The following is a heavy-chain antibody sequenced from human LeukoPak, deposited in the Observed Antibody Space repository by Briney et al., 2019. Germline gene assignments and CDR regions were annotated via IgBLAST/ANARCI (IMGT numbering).Heavy chain of an antibody. D-gene: IGHD1-26*01. CDR1: GFTVSSNY. CDR3: ARDVFKVGATKNYYYYGMDV. V-gene: IGHV3-53*01. CDR2: IYSGGST. J-gene: IGHJ6*02. Sequence: PGGSLRLSCAASGFTVSSNYMSWVRQAPGKGLEWVSVIYSGGSTYYADSVKGRFTISRDNSKNTLYLQMNSLRAEDTAVYYCARDVFKVGATKNYYYYGMDVWGQGTTVTVSS.